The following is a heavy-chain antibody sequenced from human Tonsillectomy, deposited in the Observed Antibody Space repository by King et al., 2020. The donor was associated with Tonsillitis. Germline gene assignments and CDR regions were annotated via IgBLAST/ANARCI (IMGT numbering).Heavy chain of an antibody. J-gene: IGHJ3*02. CDR3: ARKDDYDSSGYYGGDAFDI. V-gene: IGHV1-18*01. Sequence: QLVQSGAEVKKPGASVKVSCKASGYTFTSYGISWVRQAPGQGLEWMGWISAYNGNTNYAQKLQGRVTMTTDTSTSTAYMELRSLRSDDTDVYYCARKDDYDSSGYYGGDAFDIWGQGTMVTVSS. D-gene: IGHD3-22*01. CDR2: ISAYNGNT. CDR1: GYTFTSYG.